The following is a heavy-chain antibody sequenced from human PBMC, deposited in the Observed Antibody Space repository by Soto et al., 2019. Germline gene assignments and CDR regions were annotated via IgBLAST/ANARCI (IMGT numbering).Heavy chain of an antibody. Sequence: TCAVSGGSISTDNWWSWVRQPPGKGLEWIGEMYHSGDSNFNPSLKSRVTISVDKSKNQFSMQMASVTAADTALYYCTRASASSMLRGVVINWGRGTQVTVSS. D-gene: IGHD3-10*01. V-gene: IGHV4-4*02. CDR1: GGSISTDNW. CDR3: TRASASSMLRGVVIN. J-gene: IGHJ4*02. CDR2: MYHSGDS.